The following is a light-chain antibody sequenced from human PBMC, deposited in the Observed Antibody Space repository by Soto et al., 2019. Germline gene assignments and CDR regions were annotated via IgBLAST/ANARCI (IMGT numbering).Light chain of an antibody. V-gene: IGLV2-14*01. J-gene: IGLJ1*01. CDR2: EVS. CDR3: AAWDGSLKGYV. CDR1: SSDVGGYNY. Sequence: QSVLTQPASVSGSPGQSITISCTGTSSDVGGYNYVSWYQHHPGKAPKLMIYEVSNRPSGVSSRFSGSKSGNTASLTISGLQAEDEAAYYCAAWDGSLKGYVFGTGTKVTVL.